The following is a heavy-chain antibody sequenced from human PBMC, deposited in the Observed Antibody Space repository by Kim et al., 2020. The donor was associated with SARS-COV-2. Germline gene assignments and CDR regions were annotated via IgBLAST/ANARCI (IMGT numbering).Heavy chain of an antibody. CDR3: ARVSLNGYGSGMLHNWFDA. J-gene: IGHJ5*02. Sequence: GGSLRLSCVGSGFSFRNYGIHWVRQAPGKGLEWVAVISYDGINKCYGDSVEGGFTISRDDSRNTVYLQITSVRVEDTALYYCARVSLNGYGSGMLHNWFDACGQGTLVTVSS. D-gene: IGHD3-10*01. CDR1: GFSFRNYG. CDR2: ISYDGINK. V-gene: IGHV3-33*05.